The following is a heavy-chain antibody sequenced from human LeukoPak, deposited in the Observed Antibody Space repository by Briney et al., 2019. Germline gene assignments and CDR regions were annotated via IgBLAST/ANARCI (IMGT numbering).Heavy chain of an antibody. CDR1: GLTFSSYA. CDR3: AKDSPSGKYYDSSGYQPDY. J-gene: IGHJ4*02. Sequence: GGSLILSCAASGLTFSSYAMSWVRQAPGKGLEWVSAISGSGGSTYYADSVKGRFTISRDNSKNTLHLQMNSLRAEDTAVYYCAKDSPSGKYYDSSGYQPDYWGQGTLVTVSS. V-gene: IGHV3-23*01. D-gene: IGHD3-22*01. CDR2: ISGSGGST.